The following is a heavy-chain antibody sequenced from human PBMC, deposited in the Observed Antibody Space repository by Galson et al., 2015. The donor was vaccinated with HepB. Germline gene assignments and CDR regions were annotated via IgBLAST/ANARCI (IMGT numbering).Heavy chain of an antibody. CDR1: GASISSSH. CDR2: VSYSGNT. J-gene: IGHJ5*02. V-gene: IGHV4-59*01. D-gene: IGHD6-19*01. CDR3: GRGGSGWRGFDP. Sequence: ETLSLTCTVSGASISSSHWSWIRQPPGKGLEWIGYVSYSGNTNYNPSLKSRVTMSVDTSNNQVSLKLNSLTAADTAVYYCGRGGSGWRGFDPWGQGTLVTVSS.